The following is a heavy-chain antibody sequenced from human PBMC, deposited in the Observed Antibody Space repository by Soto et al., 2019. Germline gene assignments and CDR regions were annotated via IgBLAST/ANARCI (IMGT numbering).Heavy chain of an antibody. Sequence: PSETLSLTCAVSGGSISSGGYSWSWIRQPPGKGLERIGYIYHSGSTYYNPSLKSRVTISVDRSKNQFSLKLSSVTAADTAVYYCARSVLRFLEPDWFDPWGQGTLVTVSS. CDR3: ARSVLRFLEPDWFDP. CDR2: IYHSGST. V-gene: IGHV4-30-2*01. J-gene: IGHJ5*02. CDR1: GGSISSGGYS. D-gene: IGHD3-3*01.